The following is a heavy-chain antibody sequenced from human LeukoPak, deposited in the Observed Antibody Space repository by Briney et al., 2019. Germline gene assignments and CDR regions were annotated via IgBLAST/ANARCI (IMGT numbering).Heavy chain of an antibody. V-gene: IGHV1-69*02. Sequence: SVKVSCKASGGTFSSYTISWVRQGPGQGLEWMGRIIPILGIANYAQKFQGRVTITADKSTSTAYMELSSLRSEDTAVYYCARVSDSSGNFDYWGQGTLVTVSS. CDR1: GGTFSSYT. D-gene: IGHD3-22*01. CDR2: IIPILGIA. J-gene: IGHJ4*02. CDR3: ARVSDSSGNFDY.